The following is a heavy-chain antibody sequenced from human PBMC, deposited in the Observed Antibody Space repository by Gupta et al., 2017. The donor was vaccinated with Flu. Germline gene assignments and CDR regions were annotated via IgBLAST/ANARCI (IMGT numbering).Heavy chain of an antibody. D-gene: IGHD5-12*01. J-gene: IGHJ3*02. CDR3: ARGVGGYNFLDAFDI. Sequence: SYGMDWVRQAPGKGLEGVAVIWYDGSNKYYADSVKGRFTISRDNSKNTLYLQMKSLRAEETAVYYCARGVGGYNFLDAFDIGGRGTMVTVSS. CDR1: SYG. CDR2: IWYDGSNK. V-gene: IGHV3-33*01.